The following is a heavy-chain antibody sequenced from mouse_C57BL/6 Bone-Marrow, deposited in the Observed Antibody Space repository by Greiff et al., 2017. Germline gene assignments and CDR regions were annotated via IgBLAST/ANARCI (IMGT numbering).Heavy chain of an antibody. J-gene: IGHJ2*01. CDR2: TWWDDDK. Sequence: QVTLKESGPGLLQPSQTLSLTCSFSGFSLTTFGMGVGWIRQPSGKGLEWLAHTWWDDDKYYNPALKSRIPISKATSKNQVFLKIANVDTADTATYYCARIAHLRLDYWGQGTTLTVSA. CDR3: ARIAHLRLDY. V-gene: IGHV8-8*01. D-gene: IGHD1-1*01. CDR1: GFSLTTFGMG.